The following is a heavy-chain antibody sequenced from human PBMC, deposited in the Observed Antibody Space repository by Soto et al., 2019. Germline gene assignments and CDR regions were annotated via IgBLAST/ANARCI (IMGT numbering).Heavy chain of an antibody. CDR3: ARGQSSSWTSLDY. D-gene: IGHD6-13*01. V-gene: IGHV4-39*01. J-gene: IGHJ4*01. Sequence: PPETLPLTCTASGGSISSSSYYLGWILHPPGKGLEWIGSIYYSGNTYYNPSLTTRVAISVDTSKNEFPLNLSSVTAPDTSMYYCARGQSSSWTSLDYWSHGTLVTVSS. CDR1: GGSISSSSYY. CDR2: IYYSGNT.